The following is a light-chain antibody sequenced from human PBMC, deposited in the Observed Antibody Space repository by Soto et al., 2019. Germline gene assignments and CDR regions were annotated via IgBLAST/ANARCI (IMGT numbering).Light chain of an antibody. CDR3: QQRSNWPLT. CDR1: QSVSSY. CDR2: DAS. J-gene: IGKJ4*01. Sequence: EIVLTQSPATLSLSPVERATLSVMASQSVSSYLAWYQQKPGQAPRLLIYDASNRATGIPARFSGSGSGTDFTLTVSSLEPEDFAVYYCQQRSNWPLTFGGGTKVDIK. V-gene: IGKV3-11*01.